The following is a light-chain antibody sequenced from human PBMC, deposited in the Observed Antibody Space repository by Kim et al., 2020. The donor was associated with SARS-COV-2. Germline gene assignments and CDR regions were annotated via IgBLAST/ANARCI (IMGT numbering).Light chain of an antibody. CDR1: SSDVGGYNY. CDR2: DVS. J-gene: IGLJ3*02. Sequence: QSVLTQPASVSGSPGQSITISCTGTSSDVGGYNYVSWYQQHSGKAPKLMIYDVSNRPSGVSNRFSGSKSVNTASLTISGLQAEDEADYYCSSYTSSSTRVFGGGTQLTVL. CDR3: SSYTSSSTRV. V-gene: IGLV2-14*03.